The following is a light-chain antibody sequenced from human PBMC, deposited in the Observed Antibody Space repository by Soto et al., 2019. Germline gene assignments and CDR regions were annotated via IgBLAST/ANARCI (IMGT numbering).Light chain of an antibody. CDR1: QSVSSF. CDR3: QQRSNWPLT. J-gene: IGKJ4*01. CDR2: EAS. Sequence: EIVLTQSPATLSLSPGERATLSCRASQSVSSFLAWYQQKPGQAPRLLIYEASHRATGIPDRFSGSGSGTEFTLSISSLQSEDFAVYYCQQRSNWPLTFGGGTKVDIK. V-gene: IGKV3-11*01.